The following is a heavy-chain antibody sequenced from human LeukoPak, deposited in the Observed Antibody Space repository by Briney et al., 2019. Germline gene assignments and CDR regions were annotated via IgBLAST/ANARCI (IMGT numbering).Heavy chain of an antibody. CDR3: ARQPTAAAGYFDY. CDR2: ISYDGSNK. V-gene: IGHV3-30-3*01. J-gene: IGHJ4*02. CDR1: GFTFSSYA. Sequence: GGSLRLSCAASGFTFSSYATHWVRQAPGKGLEWVAVISYDGSNKYYADSVKGRFTISRDNSKNTLYLQMNSLRAEDTAVYYCARQPTAAAGYFDYWGQGTLVTVSS. D-gene: IGHD6-13*01.